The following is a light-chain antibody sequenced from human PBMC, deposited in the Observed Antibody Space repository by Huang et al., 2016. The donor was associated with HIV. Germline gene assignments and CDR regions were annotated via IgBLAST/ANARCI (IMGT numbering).Light chain of an antibody. CDR2: GAS. CDR3: QQYGGSST. CDR1: QTVTSSY. V-gene: IGKV3-20*01. J-gene: IGKJ4*01. Sequence: EIVLTQSPGTLSLSPGERATLSCRAGQTVTSSYLAWYQQKPGQAPRLLIYGASSRSTCIPDRFSGYGSGTDFSLTISRLEPEDFAVYYCQQYGGSSTFGGGTKVEI.